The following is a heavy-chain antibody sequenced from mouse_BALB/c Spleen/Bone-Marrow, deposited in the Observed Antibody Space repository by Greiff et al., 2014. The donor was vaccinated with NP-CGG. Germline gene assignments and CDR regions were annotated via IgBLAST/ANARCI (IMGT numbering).Heavy chain of an antibody. J-gene: IGHJ4*01. CDR1: GITVSSYT. D-gene: IGHD1-2*01. CDR3: ARHYGYVDAMDY. V-gene: IGHV5-6-5*01. CDR2: ITGGGTT. Sequence: DVQLVESGGGLVKPGESLKFSCAASGITVSSYTMSWVRQTPEKRLEWVASITGGGTTYYPDSVKGRFTISRDNARNILYLQVSSPRSEDTAIYYCARHYGYVDAMDYWGQGTSVIVSS.